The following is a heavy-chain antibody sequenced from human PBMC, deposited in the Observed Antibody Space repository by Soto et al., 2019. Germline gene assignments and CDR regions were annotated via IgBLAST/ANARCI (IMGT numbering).Heavy chain of an antibody. CDR3: ARGGDYGTFGYYYYYGMDV. Sequence: SETLSLTCAVSGGSISSGGYSWSWIRQPPGKGLEWIGYIYHSGSTYYNPSLKSRVTISVDRSKNQFPLKLSSVTAADTAVYYCARGGDYGTFGYYYYYGMDVWGQGTTVTVSS. CDR1: GGSISSGGYS. CDR2: IYHSGST. J-gene: IGHJ6*02. V-gene: IGHV4-30-2*01. D-gene: IGHD3-16*01.